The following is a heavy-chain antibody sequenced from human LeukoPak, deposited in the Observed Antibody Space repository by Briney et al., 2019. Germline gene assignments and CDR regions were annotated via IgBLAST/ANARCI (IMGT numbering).Heavy chain of an antibody. CDR2: ISYDGSTT. CDR3: ARDTGGGFTPPDYYYYMDV. D-gene: IGHD1-26*01. V-gene: IGHV3-30*04. CDR1: GFTFGDYA. Sequence: PGGSLRLSCTASGFTFGDYAMHWVRRAPGKGLEWVAVISYDGSTTYYSDSVKGRFTISRDNSKNTLYLQMNSLRAEDTAVFYCARDTGGGFTPPDYYYYMDVWGTGTTVTVSS. J-gene: IGHJ6*03.